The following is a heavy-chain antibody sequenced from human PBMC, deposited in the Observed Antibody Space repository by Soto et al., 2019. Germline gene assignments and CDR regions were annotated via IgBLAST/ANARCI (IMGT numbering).Heavy chain of an antibody. J-gene: IGHJ4*02. D-gene: IGHD5-12*01. CDR2: IAYDGSDK. V-gene: IGHV3-30*18. CDR3: AKVEVAYDY. CDR1: GFSFSNYG. Sequence: QVQLVQSGGGVVQPGRSLRLSCAASGFSFSNYGMHWVHQAPGKGLEWVALIAYDGSDKYYADSVKGRFTISRDNSKKMLYLQMNSLRPDDTAVYFCAKVEVAYDYWGQGALVIVSS.